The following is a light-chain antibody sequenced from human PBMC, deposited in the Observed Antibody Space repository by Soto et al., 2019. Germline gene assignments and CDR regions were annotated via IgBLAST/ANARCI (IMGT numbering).Light chain of an antibody. V-gene: IGLV1-40*01. J-gene: IGLJ1*01. CDR1: SSNIGAGYD. CDR2: GNS. Sequence: QSVLTQQGSVSGAPGQRVTISCTGSSSNIGAGYDVHWYQQLPGTAPKLLIYGNSNRPSGVPDRFSGSKSGTSASLAITGLQAEDEADYYCQSYDSSLSGYVFGTGTKVTVL. CDR3: QSYDSSLSGYV.